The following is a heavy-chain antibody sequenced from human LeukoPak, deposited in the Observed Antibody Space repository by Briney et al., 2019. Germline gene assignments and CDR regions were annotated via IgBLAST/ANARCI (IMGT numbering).Heavy chain of an antibody. V-gene: IGHV3-30*03. D-gene: IGHD6-19*01. CDR3: AAGSGWIFEY. J-gene: IGHJ4*02. CDR1: GITFSNYA. Sequence: GGSLRLSCAASGITFSNYAMTWVRQAPGKGLEWVAVISYDGSNKYYADSVKGRFTISRDNSKNTLYLQMNSLRAEDTAVYYCAAGSGWIFEYWGQGTLVTVSS. CDR2: ISYDGSNK.